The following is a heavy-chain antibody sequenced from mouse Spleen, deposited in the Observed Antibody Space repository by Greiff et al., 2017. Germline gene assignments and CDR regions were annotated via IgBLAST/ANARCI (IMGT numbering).Heavy chain of an antibody. CDR3: ARIPNYYGSSYWYFDV. D-gene: IGHD1-1*01. J-gene: IGHJ1*01. Sequence: QVTLKESGPGILQSSQTLSLTCSFSGFSLSTSGMGVSWIRQPSGKGLEWLAHIYWDDDKRYNPSLKSRLTISKDTSRNQVFLKITSVDTADTATYYCARIPNYYGSSYWYFDVWGAGTTVTVSS. V-gene: IGHV8-12*01. CDR2: IYWDDDK. CDR1: GFSLSTSGMG.